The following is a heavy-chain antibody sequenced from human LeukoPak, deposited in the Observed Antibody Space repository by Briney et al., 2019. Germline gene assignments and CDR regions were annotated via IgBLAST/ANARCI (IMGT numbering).Heavy chain of an antibody. Sequence: SETLSLTCAVSGYSISSGYYWGWVRQPPGKALEWIGSIYHSGSAYYNPSLKSRVTISVDTSRNQFSLKLSSVTAADTAVYYCARAHSAGDCHSCWFDPWGQGTLVTVSS. V-gene: IGHV4-38-2*01. CDR1: GYSISSGYY. J-gene: IGHJ5*02. CDR2: IYHSGSA. D-gene: IGHD2-21*02. CDR3: ARAHSAGDCHSCWFDP.